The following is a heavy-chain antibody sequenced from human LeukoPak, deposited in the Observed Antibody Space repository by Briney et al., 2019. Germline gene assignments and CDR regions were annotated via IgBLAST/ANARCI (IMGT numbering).Heavy chain of an antibody. D-gene: IGHD3-22*01. Sequence: SETLSLTCTVSGGSLTSRDYYWGWIRQPPGKGLEWIGSTYYSGSTYYNPSLKSRVTISVDGPKNQFSLKLSSVTAADTAVYYCARLAYDSSGYPTAFDYWGQGTLVTVSS. CDR1: GGSLTSRDYY. CDR3: ARLAYDSSGYPTAFDY. J-gene: IGHJ4*02. V-gene: IGHV4-39*01. CDR2: TYYSGST.